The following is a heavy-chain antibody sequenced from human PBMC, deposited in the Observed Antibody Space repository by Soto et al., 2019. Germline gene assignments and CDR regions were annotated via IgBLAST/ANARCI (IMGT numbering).Heavy chain of an antibody. CDR3: ARDPYDYYYYGMDV. Sequence: EVQLVESGGGLVKPGGSLRLSCAASGFTFSSYSMNRVRQAPGKGLEWVSSISSSSSYIYYADSVKGRFTISRDNAKNSLYLQMNSLRAEDTAVYYCARDPYDYYYYGMDVWGQGTTVTVSS. CDR2: ISSSSSYI. J-gene: IGHJ6*02. CDR1: GFTFSSYS. V-gene: IGHV3-21*01.